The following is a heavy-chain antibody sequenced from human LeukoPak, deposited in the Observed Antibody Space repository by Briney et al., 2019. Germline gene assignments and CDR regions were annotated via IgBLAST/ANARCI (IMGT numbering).Heavy chain of an antibody. CDR1: GFTCSSYA. D-gene: IGHD3-16*01. CDR3: ARDGPRGSY. J-gene: IGHJ4*02. CDR2: ISGSGGST. Sequence: GGSLRLSGAASGFTCSSYAMSWVRQAPGKGLEWVSAISGSGGSTYYADSVKGRFTISRDNAKNSLYLQMNSLRAEDTAVYYCARDGPRGSYWGQGTLVTVSS. V-gene: IGHV3-23*01.